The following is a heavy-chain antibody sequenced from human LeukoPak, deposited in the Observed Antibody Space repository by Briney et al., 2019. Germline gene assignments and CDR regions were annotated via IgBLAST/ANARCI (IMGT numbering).Heavy chain of an antibody. CDR2: ISWNSGSI. J-gene: IGHJ3*02. Sequence: GGSLRLSCAASGFTFDDYAMHWVRQAPGKGLEWVSGISWNSGSIGYADSVKGRFTISRDNAKNSLYLQMNSLRAEDTALYYCAKGNPRADFYAFDIWGQGTMVTVSS. V-gene: IGHV3-9*01. CDR3: AKGNPRADFYAFDI. CDR1: GFTFDDYA. D-gene: IGHD2-21*02.